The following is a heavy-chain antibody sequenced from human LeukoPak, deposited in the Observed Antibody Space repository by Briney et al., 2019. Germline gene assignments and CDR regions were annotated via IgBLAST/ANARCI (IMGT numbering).Heavy chain of an antibody. V-gene: IGHV1-3*01. CDR3: ARGIWSARTVDYYLDY. CDR2: INAGNGHT. J-gene: IGHJ4*02. D-gene: IGHD2-21*01. CDR1: GYTFTSYV. Sequence: ASVKVSCKASGYTFTSYVIHWVRQTPGQRLEWMGWINAGNGHTKYSQNFQGRVTITRDSSASTAYMELSSLTSEDTAVYYCARGIWSARTVDYYLDYWGQGTLVTVSS.